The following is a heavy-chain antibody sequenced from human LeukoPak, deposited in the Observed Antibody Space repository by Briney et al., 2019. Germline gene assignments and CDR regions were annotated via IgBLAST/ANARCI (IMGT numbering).Heavy chain of an antibody. J-gene: IGHJ4*02. CDR1: GGSIRSYY. CDR3: ARLHQSGTTDY. CDR2: IYTSGST. Sequence: SETLSLTCTVSGGSIRSYYWSWIRQPPGKGLEWIGHIYTSGSTDYNPSLKSRVTMSVDTSKNQFSLKLSSVTAADTAVYYCARLHQSGTTDYWGQGTLVTVSS. D-gene: IGHD1-1*01. V-gene: IGHV4-4*07.